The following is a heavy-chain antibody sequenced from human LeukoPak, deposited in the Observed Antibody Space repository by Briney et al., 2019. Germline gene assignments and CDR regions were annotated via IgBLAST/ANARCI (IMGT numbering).Heavy chain of an antibody. J-gene: IGHJ3*02. CDR2: LYSGGST. CDR1: GFTFSSYG. D-gene: IGHD4-11*01. V-gene: IGHV3-66*01. CDR3: ARRHDYLNAFDI. Sequence: GGSLRLSCAASGFTFSSYGMSWVRQAPGKGLEWVSVLYSGGSTNYADSVKGRFTISRDNSKNTLYLQMNSLRAEDTAVYYCARRHDYLNAFDIWGQGTMVTVSS.